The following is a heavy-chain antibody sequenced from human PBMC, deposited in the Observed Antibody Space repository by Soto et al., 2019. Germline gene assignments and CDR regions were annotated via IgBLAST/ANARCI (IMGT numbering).Heavy chain of an antibody. CDR1: GYTFTGYY. Sequence: QVQLVQSGAEVKKPGASVKVSCKASGYTFTGYYMHWVRQAPGQGLEWMGWINPNSGGTNYAQKFQGWVTMTRDTSINTAYMELSRLRSDDTAVYYCAREYYDFWSGYYAEIPGSNWFDPWGQGTLVTVSS. CDR2: INPNSGGT. V-gene: IGHV1-2*04. CDR3: AREYYDFWSGYYAEIPGSNWFDP. J-gene: IGHJ5*02. D-gene: IGHD3-3*01.